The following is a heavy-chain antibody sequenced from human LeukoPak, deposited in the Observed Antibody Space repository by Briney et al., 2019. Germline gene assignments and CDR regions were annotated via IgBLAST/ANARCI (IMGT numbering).Heavy chain of an antibody. CDR3: ARQHQLVMRGTDAFDI. V-gene: IGHV1-18*01. CDR1: GYTFISYG. CDR2: ISAYNGNT. Sequence: GASVKVSCKASGYTFISYGISWVRQAPGQGLEWMGWISAYNGNTNYAQKLQGRVTMTTDTSTSTAYMELRSLRFDDTAVYYCARQHQLVMRGTDAFDIWGQGTMVTVSS. J-gene: IGHJ3*02. D-gene: IGHD6-13*01.